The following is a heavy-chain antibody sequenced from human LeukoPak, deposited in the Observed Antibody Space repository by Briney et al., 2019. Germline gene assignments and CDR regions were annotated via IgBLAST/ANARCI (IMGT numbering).Heavy chain of an antibody. J-gene: IGHJ4*02. CDR1: GGSFSGYD. V-gene: IGHV4-34*01. CDR3: ARGRWLAPFGY. Sequence: SETLSLTCAVYGGSFSGYDWSWIRQPPGKGLEWIGEINHSGSTNYNPSLKSRVTISVDTSKNQFSLKLSSVTAADTAVYYCARGRWLAPFGYWGQGTLVTVSS. CDR2: INHSGST. D-gene: IGHD5-18*01.